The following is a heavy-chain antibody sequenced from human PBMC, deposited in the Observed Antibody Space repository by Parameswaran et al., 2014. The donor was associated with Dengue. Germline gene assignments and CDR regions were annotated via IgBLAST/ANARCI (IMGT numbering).Heavy chain of an antibody. CDR2: IYYSGST. Sequence: AISSARWIRQPPGKGLEWIGYIYYSGSTNYNPSLKSRVTISVDTSKNQFSLKLSSVTAADTAVYYCAREACGGDCSTFYYGMDVWGQGTTVTVSS. D-gene: IGHD2-21*02. J-gene: IGHJ6*02. V-gene: IGHV4-59*01. CDR3: AREACGGDCSTFYYGMDV. CDR1: AISSA.